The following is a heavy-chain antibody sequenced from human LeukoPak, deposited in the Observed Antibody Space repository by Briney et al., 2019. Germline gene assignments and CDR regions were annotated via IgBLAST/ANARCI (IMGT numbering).Heavy chain of an antibody. J-gene: IGHJ4*02. CDR2: ISGSGGNT. Sequence: PGGSLRLSCAASGFTFSSYAMSWVRQAPGKGLEWVSAISGSGGNTYYADSVKGRFSISRDSSKNTLYLQMNSLRAEDTAVYYCAGRRVLDASFDYWGQGTLVTVSS. CDR3: AGRRVLDASFDY. D-gene: IGHD3-16*01. V-gene: IGHV3-23*01. CDR1: GFTFSSYA.